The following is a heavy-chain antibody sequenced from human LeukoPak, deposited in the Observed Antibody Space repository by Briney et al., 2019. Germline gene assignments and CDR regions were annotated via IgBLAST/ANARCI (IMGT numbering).Heavy chain of an antibody. V-gene: IGHV1-18*01. Sequence: AASVKVSCKASGYSFSTYSISWVRQAPGQGLEWVGSIIPYSGNANSAGSLQARVTLTTDTSTNTAYLELRSLRSDDTAVYYCAREDGGNDFFDFWGQGSLVTVSS. CDR1: GYSFSTYS. J-gene: IGHJ4*02. D-gene: IGHD1-1*01. CDR3: AREDGGNDFFDF. CDR2: IIPYSGNA.